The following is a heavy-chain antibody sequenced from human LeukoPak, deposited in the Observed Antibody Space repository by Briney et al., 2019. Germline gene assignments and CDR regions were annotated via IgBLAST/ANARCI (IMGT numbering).Heavy chain of an antibody. Sequence: PGGSLRLSCAASGFTVRGYSMTWVRQAPGRGLEWVSVISSTGDRTIHRDAVKGRFTIARDNSKETIYLHMSSLRAEDTAVYYCAKGRSASFGSGSDGRYYYYGMDVWGQGTTVIVSS. CDR3: AKGRSASFGSGSDGRYYYYGMDV. V-gene: IGHV3-23*01. J-gene: IGHJ6*02. CDR1: GFTVRGYS. CDR2: ISSTGDRT. D-gene: IGHD3-10*01.